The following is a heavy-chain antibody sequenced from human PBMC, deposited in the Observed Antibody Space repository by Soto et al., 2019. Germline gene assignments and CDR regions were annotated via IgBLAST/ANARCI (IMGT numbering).Heavy chain of an antibody. J-gene: IGHJ4*02. CDR2: IWYDGSNK. V-gene: IGHV3-33*01. CDR3: ASHDSSGAIDY. D-gene: IGHD3-22*01. CDR1: GFTFSSYG. Sequence: GGSLRLSCAASGFTFSSYGVHWVRQAPGKGLEWVAVIWYDGSNKYYADSVKGRFTISRDNSKNTLYLQMNSLRAEDTAVYYCASHDSSGAIDYWGQGTLVTVSS.